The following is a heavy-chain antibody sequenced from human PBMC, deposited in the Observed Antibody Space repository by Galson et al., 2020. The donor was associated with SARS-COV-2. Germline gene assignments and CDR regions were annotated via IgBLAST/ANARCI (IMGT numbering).Heavy chain of an antibody. V-gene: IGHV1-46*01. CDR2: INPSGGST. D-gene: IGHD3-9*01. Sequence: ASVKVSCKASGYTFTSYYMHWVRQAPGQGLEWMGIINPSGGSTSYAQKFQGRVTMTRDTSTSTVYMELSSLRSEDTAVYYCARARYDILTGSGDWFDPWGQGTLVTVSS. J-gene: IGHJ5*02. CDR1: GYTFTSYY. CDR3: ARARYDILTGSGDWFDP.